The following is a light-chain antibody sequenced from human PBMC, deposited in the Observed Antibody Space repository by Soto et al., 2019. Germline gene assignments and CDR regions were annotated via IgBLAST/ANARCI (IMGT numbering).Light chain of an antibody. CDR2: GAF. CDR3: QQYNDWPLT. CDR1: QSVSSN. Sequence: EIVMTQSPVTLSVSPGERATLSCRASQSVSSNLAWYQQKPGQAPSLLIYGAFTRATGIPARFSGTGSGTEFTLTISSLQSEDFALDYCQQYNDWPLTFGQGTKVDI. V-gene: IGKV3-15*01. J-gene: IGKJ1*01.